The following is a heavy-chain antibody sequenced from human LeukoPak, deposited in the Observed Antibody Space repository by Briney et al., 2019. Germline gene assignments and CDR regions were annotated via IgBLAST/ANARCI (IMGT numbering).Heavy chain of an antibody. CDR2: INAGSGNT. J-gene: IGHJ4*02. D-gene: IGHD2-2*01. CDR1: GYTFTSYA. V-gene: IGHV1-3*01. CDR3: ARTVPAAHYNDY. Sequence: ASVKVSCKASGYTFTSYAMHWVRQAPGQRLEWMGWINAGSGNTNYSQKFQGRVTITRDTSANTAYMELSSLRSEDTAVYYCARTVPAAHYNDYWGQGTLVTVSS.